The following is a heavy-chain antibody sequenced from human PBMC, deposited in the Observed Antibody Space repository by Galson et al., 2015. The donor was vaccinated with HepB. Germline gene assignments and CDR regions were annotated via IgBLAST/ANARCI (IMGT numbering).Heavy chain of an antibody. CDR2: IYYRGST. CDR1: GDSLSDYY. J-gene: IGHJ4*02. CDR3: ARRRYSSESFDS. V-gene: IGHV4-59*01. Sequence: LSLTCTVSGDSLSDYYWSWIRQPPEKGLEWIGYIYYRGSTYYNPSLKSRITISVDTSKNQFSLKLSSVTAADTAVYFCARRRYSSESFDSWGRGTLVTVSS. D-gene: IGHD4-11*01.